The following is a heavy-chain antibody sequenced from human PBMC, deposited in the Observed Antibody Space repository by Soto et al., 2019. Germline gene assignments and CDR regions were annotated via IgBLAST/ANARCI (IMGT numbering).Heavy chain of an antibody. CDR3: ARYPRRPEGRVGYYYYYGMDV. V-gene: IGHV1-18*01. CDR2: ISAYNGNT. CDR1: GYTFTSDG. D-gene: IGHD3-10*01. J-gene: IGHJ6*02. Sequence: GASVKVSCKASGYTFTSDGITWLRQAPGQGLEWMGWISAYNGNTNYAQKFQGRVTITRDTSASTAYMELSRLRSDDTAVYYCARYPRRPEGRVGYYYYYGMDVWGQGTTDTVSS.